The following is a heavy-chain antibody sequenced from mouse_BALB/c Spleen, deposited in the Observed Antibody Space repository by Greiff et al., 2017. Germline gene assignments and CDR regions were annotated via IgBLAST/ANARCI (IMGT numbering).Heavy chain of an antibody. CDR2: IYPGSGST. CDR1: GYTFTSYW. CDR3: ARQSYGVFAY. D-gene: IGHD1-1*01. Sequence: VQLQQPGAELVKPGPSVKLSCKASGYTFTSYWINWVKLRPGQGLEWIGDIYPGSGSTNYNEKFKSKATLTVDTSSSTAYMQLSSLASEDSALYDCARQSYGVFAYWGQGTLVTVSA. V-gene: IGHV1-55*01. J-gene: IGHJ3*01.